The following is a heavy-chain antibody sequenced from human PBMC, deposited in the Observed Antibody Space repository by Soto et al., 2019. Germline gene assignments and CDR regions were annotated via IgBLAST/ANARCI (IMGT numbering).Heavy chain of an antibody. V-gene: IGHV1-3*01. CDR1: GYTFTSYA. Sequence: ASVKVSCKASGYTFTSYAMHWVRQAPGQRLEWMGWINAGNGNTKYSQKFQGRVTITRDTSASTAYMELSSLRSEDTAVYYCAREKYGFWSGYYTGIGYWGQGNRVTVS. D-gene: IGHD3-3*01. CDR3: AREKYGFWSGYYTGIGY. CDR2: INAGNGNT. J-gene: IGHJ4*02.